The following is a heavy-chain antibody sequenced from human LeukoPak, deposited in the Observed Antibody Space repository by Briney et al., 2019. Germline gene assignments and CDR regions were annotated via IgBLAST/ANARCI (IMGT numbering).Heavy chain of an antibody. Sequence: SVKVSCKASRGTFSNLAFSWVRHAPGQGLEWMGGIIPAFGTPSYPQRSHGRVTISTDESTSSVYMELSGLRSEDTAVYYCSSRGGSTSSLDSWGQGTLV. D-gene: IGHD6-6*01. CDR2: IIPAFGTP. V-gene: IGHV1-69*05. J-gene: IGHJ4*02. CDR3: SSRGGSTSSLDS. CDR1: RGTFSNLA.